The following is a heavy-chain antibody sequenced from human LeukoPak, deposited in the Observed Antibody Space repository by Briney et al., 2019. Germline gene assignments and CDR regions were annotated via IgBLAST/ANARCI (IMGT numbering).Heavy chain of an antibody. Sequence: SETLSLTCTVSGGSISSYYWSWIRQPPGKGLEWIGYIYYSGSTNYNPSLKSRVTISVDTSKNQFSLKLSSVTAADTAVYYCARSSSWYKGNWFDPWGQGTLVTVSS. V-gene: IGHV4-59*01. J-gene: IGHJ5*02. CDR2: IYYSGST. CDR3: ARSSSWYKGNWFDP. CDR1: GGSISSYY. D-gene: IGHD6-13*01.